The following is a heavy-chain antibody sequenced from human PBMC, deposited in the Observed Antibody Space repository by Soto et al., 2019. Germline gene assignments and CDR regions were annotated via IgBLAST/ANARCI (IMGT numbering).Heavy chain of an antibody. V-gene: IGHV4-59*07. D-gene: IGHD6-13*01. CDR3: ATQQLLPFYYALDV. CDR1: GGSISGYY. J-gene: IGHJ6*02. CDR2: IYYRGST. Sequence: QVQLQESGPGLVKPSDTLSLNCTVSGGSISGYYWSWIRQPPGKGLEYIGYIYYRGSTNCNPSLKSRVTMSIDTSRNQFSLKVNSVTAADTAVYYCATQQLLPFYYALDVWGQGTTVTVSS.